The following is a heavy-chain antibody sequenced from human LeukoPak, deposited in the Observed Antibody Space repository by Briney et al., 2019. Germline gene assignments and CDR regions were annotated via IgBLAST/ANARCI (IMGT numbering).Heavy chain of an antibody. CDR1: GFTVSSNY. Sequence: PGGSLRLSCAASGFTVSSNYMSWVRQAPGKGLEWVSTIYSGGSTYYADSVKGRFTISRDNSKNTLYLQMNSLRAEDTAVYYCAKGYCSSTSCYLPFDPWGQGTLVTVSS. D-gene: IGHD2-2*01. CDR3: AKGYCSSTSCYLPFDP. J-gene: IGHJ5*02. V-gene: IGHV3-66*01. CDR2: IYSGGST.